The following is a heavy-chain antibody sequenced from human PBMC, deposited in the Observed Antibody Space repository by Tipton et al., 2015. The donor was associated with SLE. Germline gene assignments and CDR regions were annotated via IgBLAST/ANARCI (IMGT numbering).Heavy chain of an antibody. CDR2: IYYTGNT. V-gene: IGHV4-39*07. CDR3: ASSYSDYGMDV. Sequence: TLSLTCTVSGGSITSGSYYWGWIRQPPGKTLEWIGSIYYTGNTYYNPSLKSRVAISVDTSENQFSLKLSSVTAADTAVYYSASSYSDYGMDVWGQGTTVTVSS. D-gene: IGHD3-10*01. CDR1: GGSITSGSYY. J-gene: IGHJ6*02.